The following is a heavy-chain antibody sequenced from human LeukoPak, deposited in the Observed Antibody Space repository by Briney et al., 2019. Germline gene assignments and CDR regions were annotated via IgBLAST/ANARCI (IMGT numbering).Heavy chain of an antibody. V-gene: IGHV3-23*01. Sequence: GGSVRLSCAASGVTFSSYAMSWVRQAPGQGLEWVSAISGSCGSTYYADSVKGRFTISRDKSKNTPYLQMNSLRAEDTAVYYCAKDAPVNIVVVPAANSWGQGTLVTVSS. D-gene: IGHD2-2*01. J-gene: IGHJ4*02. CDR2: ISGSCGST. CDR3: AKDAPVNIVVVPAANS. CDR1: GVTFSSYA.